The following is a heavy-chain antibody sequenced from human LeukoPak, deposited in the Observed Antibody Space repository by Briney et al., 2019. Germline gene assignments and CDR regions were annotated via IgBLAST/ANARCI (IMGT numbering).Heavy chain of an antibody. V-gene: IGHV3-13*01. CDR1: GFTFSSYD. Sequence: GSLRLSCAASGFTFSSYDMHWVRQATGKGLEWVSAIGTAGDTYYPGSVKGRFTISRENAKNSLYLQMNSLRAGDTAVYYCARGGGIHDSSAPAPAFGIWGQGTMVTVSS. D-gene: IGHD3-22*01. CDR2: IGTAGDT. CDR3: ARGGGIHDSSAPAPAFGI. J-gene: IGHJ3*02.